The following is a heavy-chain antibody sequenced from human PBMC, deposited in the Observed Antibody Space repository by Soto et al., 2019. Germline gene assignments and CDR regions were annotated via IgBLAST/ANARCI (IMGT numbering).Heavy chain of an antibody. CDR2: IYYSGST. D-gene: IGHD3-22*01. V-gene: IGHV4-30-4*01. J-gene: IGHJ4*02. CDR1: GGSISSGDYY. Sequence: LSLTCTVSGGSISSGDYYWSWIRQPPGKGLEWIGYIYYSGSTYYNPSLKSRVTISVDTSKNQFSLKLSSVTAADTAVYYCARGHYYDSSGLDYWGQGTLVTVSS. CDR3: ARGHYYDSSGLDY.